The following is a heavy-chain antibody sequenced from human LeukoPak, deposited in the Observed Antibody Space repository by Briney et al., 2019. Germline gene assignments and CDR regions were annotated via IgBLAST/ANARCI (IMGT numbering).Heavy chain of an antibody. CDR1: GXTFSSYA. CDR2: ISSNGGST. Sequence: PGGSLRLSCAASGXTFSSYAMHWVRQAPGKGLEYVSAISSNGGSTYYANSVKGRFTISRDNSKNTLYLQMGRLRAEDMAVYYCARVAAIAGWFDYWGQGTLVTVSS. J-gene: IGHJ4*02. CDR3: ARVAAIAGWFDY. D-gene: IGHD2-2*01. V-gene: IGHV3-64*01.